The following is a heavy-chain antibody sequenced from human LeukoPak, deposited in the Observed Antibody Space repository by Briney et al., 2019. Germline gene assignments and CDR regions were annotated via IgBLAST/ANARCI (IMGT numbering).Heavy chain of an antibody. Sequence: VASVKVSCTASGGTFSSYAISWVRQAPGQGLEWMGGIIPIFGTANYAQKFQGGVTITADESTSTAYMELSSLRSEDTAVYYCARGCYGDIVVVPAAQNWFDPWGQGTLVTVSS. D-gene: IGHD2-2*01. J-gene: IGHJ5*02. CDR1: GGTFSSYA. V-gene: IGHV1-69*13. CDR2: IIPIFGTA. CDR3: ARGCYGDIVVVPAAQNWFDP.